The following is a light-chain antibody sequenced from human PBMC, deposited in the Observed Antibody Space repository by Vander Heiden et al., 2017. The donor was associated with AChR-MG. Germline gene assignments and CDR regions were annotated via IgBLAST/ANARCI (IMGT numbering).Light chain of an antibody. V-gene: IGKV1-39*01. CDR2: AAS. CDR3: QQSYSTPHT. CDR1: QSISSY. Sequence: DIQMTQSPSSLSASVGDRVTITCRASQSISSYLNWYQQKPGKAPKLLIYAASSLQSGVPSRFSGSGSVTDFTLTIRSLQPEDFATYYCQQSYSTPHTFGQGTKVEIK. J-gene: IGKJ1*01.